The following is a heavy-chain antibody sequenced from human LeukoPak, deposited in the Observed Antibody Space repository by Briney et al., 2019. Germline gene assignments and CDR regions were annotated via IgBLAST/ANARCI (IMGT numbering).Heavy chain of an antibody. D-gene: IGHD3-10*01. CDR1: GFTFSNHG. Sequence: GGSLRLSCTASGFTFSNHGMNWVRQAPGKGLEWISYISSTSTDIYYVDSVKGRFTISRDNAKNSLYLQMNSLRPEDTSNYYCARRGPYFDYWGQGILVTVSS. CDR3: ARRGPYFDY. J-gene: IGHJ4*02. CDR2: ISSTSTDI. V-gene: IGHV3-21*05.